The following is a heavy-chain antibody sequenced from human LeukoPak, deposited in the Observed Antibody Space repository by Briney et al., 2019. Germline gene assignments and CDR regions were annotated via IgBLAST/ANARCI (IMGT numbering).Heavy chain of an antibody. J-gene: IGHJ3*02. CDR1: RLTSSSVG. Sequence: VGSLRLSSAQPRLTSSSVGMHWVRQAPGKGLEWVAVIWYDGSDKYYTDSVRGRFTISRDNSKNTLYLQMNSLRAEDTATYYCARARDAFDIWGQGTMVTVSS. V-gene: IGHV3-33*01. CDR3: ARARDAFDI. CDR2: IWYDGSDK.